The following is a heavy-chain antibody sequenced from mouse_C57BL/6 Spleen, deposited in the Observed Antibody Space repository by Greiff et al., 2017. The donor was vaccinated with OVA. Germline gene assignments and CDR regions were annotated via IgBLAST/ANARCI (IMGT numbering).Heavy chain of an antibody. J-gene: IGHJ2*01. CDR3: TRAGTYDGNWGYVDY. V-gene: IGHV1-15*01. CDR2: IDPETGGT. Sequence: QVQLQQSGAELVRPGASVTLSCKASGYTFTDYEMHWVKQTPVHGLEWIGAIDPETGGTAYNQKFKGKAILTADKSSSTAYMELRSLTSADSAVYYCTRAGTYDGNWGYVDYGGRGTTLTVSS. CDR1: GYTFTDYE. D-gene: IGHD2-3*01.